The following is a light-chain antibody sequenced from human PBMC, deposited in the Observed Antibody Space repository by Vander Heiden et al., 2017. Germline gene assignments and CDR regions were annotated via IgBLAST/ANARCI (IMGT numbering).Light chain of an antibody. CDR1: SSNIGAGYD. V-gene: IGLV1-40*01. CDR3: QADDSRRSDDVV. Sequence: QSVLTQPPSLSGAPGQRVTISCTGSSSNIGAGYDVHWYQQLPGTAPKLLIYGNSNRPSGGPDRFSGSKSGTSATVANTGLQAEDEADYYCQADDSRRSDDVVFGGGTKLTVL. J-gene: IGLJ2*01. CDR2: GNS.